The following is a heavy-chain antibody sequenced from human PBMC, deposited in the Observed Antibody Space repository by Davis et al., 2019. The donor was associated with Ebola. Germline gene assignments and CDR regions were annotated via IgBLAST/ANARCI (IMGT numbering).Heavy chain of an antibody. J-gene: IGHJ6*02. CDR1: GGSISSSSYY. V-gene: IGHV4-39*01. CDR3: ARGLVGVEVGKTAIFGVANYGMDV. D-gene: IGHD3-3*01. CDR2: IYYSGST. Sequence: SETLSLTCTVSGGSISSSSYYWGWIRQPPGKGLEWIGSIYYSGSTYYNPSLKSRVTISVDTSKNQFSLKLSSVTAADTAVYYCARGLVGVEVGKTAIFGVANYGMDVWGQGTTVTVSS.